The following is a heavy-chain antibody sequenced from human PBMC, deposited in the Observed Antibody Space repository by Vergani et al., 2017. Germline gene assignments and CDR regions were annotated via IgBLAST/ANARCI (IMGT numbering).Heavy chain of an antibody. V-gene: IGHV3-66*02. D-gene: IGHD3-3*01. CDR3: ARDFTIFGVENWFDP. CDR2: IYSGGST. CDR1: GFTFSSYA. Sequence: EVQLLESGGGLVQPGGSLRLSCAASGFTFSSYAMSWVRQAPGKGLEWVSVIYSGGSTYYADSVKGRFTISRDNSKNTLYLQMNSLRAEDTAVYYCARDFTIFGVENWFDPWGQGTLVTVSS. J-gene: IGHJ5*02.